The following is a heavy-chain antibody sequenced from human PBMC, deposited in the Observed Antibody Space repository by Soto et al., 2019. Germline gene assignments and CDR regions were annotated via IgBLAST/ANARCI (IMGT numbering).Heavy chain of an antibody. CDR1: GLTFINRA. CDR2: ISGSGTNT. CDR3: ASTKDRAWAFDY. J-gene: IGHJ4*02. D-gene: IGHD7-27*01. Sequence: GGSLRLSCAASGLTFINRAMNWVRQAPGKGLEWVSSISGSGTNTYYADSVKGRFTISRDNFKNTLSLQMNSLRAEDTAVYYCASTKDRAWAFDYGGQGALVTVSS. V-gene: IGHV3-23*01.